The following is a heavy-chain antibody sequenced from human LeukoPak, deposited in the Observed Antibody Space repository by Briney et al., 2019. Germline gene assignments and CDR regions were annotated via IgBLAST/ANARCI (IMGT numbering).Heavy chain of an antibody. CDR3: AGGKYYGSGTRPGYLGY. CDR1: GFTFDDYA. Sequence: PGRSLRLSCAASGFTFDDYAMHWVRQAPGKGLEWVSGISWNSGSIGYADSVKGRFTISRDNAKNSLYLQMNSLRVEDTAVYYCAGGKYYGSGTRPGYLGYWGLGTMVTVSS. D-gene: IGHD3-10*01. V-gene: IGHV3-9*01. J-gene: IGHJ4*02. CDR2: ISWNSGSI.